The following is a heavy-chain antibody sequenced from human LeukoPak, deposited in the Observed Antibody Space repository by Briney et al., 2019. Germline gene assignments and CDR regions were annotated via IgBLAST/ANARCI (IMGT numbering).Heavy chain of an antibody. V-gene: IGHV3-23*01. CDR2: LTDSGDAT. J-gene: IGHJ5*02. CDR3: ARGYSHNSGGWLDP. Sequence: GGSLRLSRAVSGFTFSHYAMSWVRQAPGTGLEWVGSLTDSGDATYYADSVKGRLTISRDNSNSTLYLHISGLRDEDTAVYYCARGYSHNSGGWLDPWGQGTLVTVSS. D-gene: IGHD5-12*01. CDR1: GFTFSHYA.